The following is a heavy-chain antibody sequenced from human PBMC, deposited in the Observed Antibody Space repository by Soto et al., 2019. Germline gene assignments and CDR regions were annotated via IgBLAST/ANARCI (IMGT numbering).Heavy chain of an antibody. Sequence: GASVKVSCKASGYTFTSYAMHWVRQAPGQRLEWMGWINAGNGNTKYSQKFQGRVTITRDTSASTAYMELSSLRSEDTAVYYCAIPYCSSTSGYHYYYYGMDVWGQGTTVTVSS. D-gene: IGHD2-2*01. CDR1: GYTFTSYA. J-gene: IGHJ6*02. CDR2: INAGNGNT. V-gene: IGHV1-3*01. CDR3: AIPYCSSTSGYHYYYYGMDV.